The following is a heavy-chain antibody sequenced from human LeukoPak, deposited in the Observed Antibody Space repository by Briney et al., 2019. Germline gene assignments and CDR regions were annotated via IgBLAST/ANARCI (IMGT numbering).Heavy chain of an antibody. CDR2: IYYSGST. CDR3: ARAHGDSFDY. CDR1: AGSISSGGYY. J-gene: IGHJ4*02. V-gene: IGHV4-31*03. Sequence: SETLSLTCNVSAGSISSGGYYWSWIRQHPGKGLEWIGYIYYSGSTYYNPSLKSRVTISVDTSKNQFSLKLSSVTAADTAVYYCARAHGDSFDYWGQGTLVTVSS. D-gene: IGHD3-3*01.